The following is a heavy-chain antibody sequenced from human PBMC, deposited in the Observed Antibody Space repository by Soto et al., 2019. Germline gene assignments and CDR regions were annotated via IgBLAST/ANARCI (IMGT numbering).Heavy chain of an antibody. CDR3: ASLLPAANWFDP. D-gene: IGHD2-2*01. CDR1: GGTFSSYT. CDR2: IIPILGIA. V-gene: IGHV1-69*02. Sequence: QVQLVQSGAEVKKPGSSVKVSCKASGGTFSSYTISWVRQAPGQGLEWMGRIIPILGIANYAQKFQGRVTITADKSASTAYMELSSLRSEDTAVYYCASLLPAANWFDPWGQGTLVTVSS. J-gene: IGHJ5*02.